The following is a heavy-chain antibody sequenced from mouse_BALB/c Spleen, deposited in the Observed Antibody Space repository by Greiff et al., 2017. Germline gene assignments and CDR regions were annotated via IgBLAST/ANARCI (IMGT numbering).Heavy chain of an antibody. J-gene: IGHJ2*01. Sequence: EVQLVESGPELVKPGASVKMSCKASGYTFTSYVMHWVKQKPGQGVEWIGYINPYNDGTKYNEKFKGKATLTSDKSSSTAYMELSSLTSEDSAVYYCARWLLPHFDYWGQGTTLTVSS. CDR1: GYTFTSYV. CDR3: ARWLLPHFDY. D-gene: IGHD2-3*01. CDR2: INPYNDGT. V-gene: IGHV1-14*01.